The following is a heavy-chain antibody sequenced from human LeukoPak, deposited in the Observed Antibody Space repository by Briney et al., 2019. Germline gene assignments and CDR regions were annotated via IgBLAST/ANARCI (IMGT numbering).Heavy chain of an antibody. CDR2: ISGSGGSA. J-gene: IGHJ4*02. D-gene: IGHD3-10*01. CDR1: GFTFSSYA. V-gene: IGHV3-23*01. Sequence: GGSLRLSCAASGFTFSSYAMSWVRQAPGKGLEWVSAISGSGGSAYYADSVKGRFTISRDNAKNSLYLQMNSLRAEDTAVYYCARDVPMYYSHDYWGQGTLVTVSS. CDR3: ARDVPMYYSHDY.